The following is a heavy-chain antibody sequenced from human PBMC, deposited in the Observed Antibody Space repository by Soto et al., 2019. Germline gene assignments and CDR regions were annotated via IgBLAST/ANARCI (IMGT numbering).Heavy chain of an antibody. J-gene: IGHJ6*03. V-gene: IGHV4-34*01. D-gene: IGHD3-3*01. CDR2: INHSGST. Sequence: PSETLSLTCAVYGGSFSGYYLSWIRQPPGKGLEWIGEINHSGSTNYNPSLKSRATISVDTSKNQFSLKLSSVTAADTAVYYCARDSAKTYYDFWSGYPRLNYMDVWGKGTTVTVSS. CDR1: GGSFSGYY. CDR3: ARDSAKTYYDFWSGYPRLNYMDV.